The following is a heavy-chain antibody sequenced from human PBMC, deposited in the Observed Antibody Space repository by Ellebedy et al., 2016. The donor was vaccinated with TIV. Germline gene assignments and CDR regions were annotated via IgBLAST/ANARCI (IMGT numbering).Heavy chain of an antibody. V-gene: IGHV3-33*06. Sequence: PGGSLRLSCLASGFTFSSYGMHWVRQAPGKGLEWVAVIWYDGTNRYYADSVRGRFTISRDNSKNTLYLHMNSLRAEDTAVYYCAKDPKEFLEWLDEEYFHHWGQGTLVTVTS. CDR2: IWYDGTNR. D-gene: IGHD3-3*01. CDR1: GFTFSSYG. J-gene: IGHJ1*01. CDR3: AKDPKEFLEWLDEEYFHH.